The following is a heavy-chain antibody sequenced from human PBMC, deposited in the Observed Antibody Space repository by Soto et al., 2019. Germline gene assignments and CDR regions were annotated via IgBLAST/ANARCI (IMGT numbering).Heavy chain of an antibody. Sequence: GGSLRLSCAAFGIILSNAWMTWVRQAPGKGLEWVGRIKSITDGGTPDYAAPVKGRFTISRDDSKDTLYLQMNNLRTEDTAVYHCTTDSADIVVVPATFGVDVWGQGTTVTVSS. V-gene: IGHV3-15*01. D-gene: IGHD2-2*01. J-gene: IGHJ6*02. CDR1: GIILSNAW. CDR3: TTDSADIVVVPATFGVDV. CDR2: IKSITDGGTP.